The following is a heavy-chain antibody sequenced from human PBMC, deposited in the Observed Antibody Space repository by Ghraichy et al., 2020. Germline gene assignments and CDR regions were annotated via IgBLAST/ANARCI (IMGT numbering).Heavy chain of an antibody. D-gene: IGHD2-15*01. J-gene: IGHJ4*02. CDR2: IYYSGGT. V-gene: IGHV4-39*01. CDR3: ARLVGVSIPPRGSQRGVVVVVPATPGQ. Sequence: SETLSLTCTVSGASIRGSRYYWGWLRQPPGKGLEWIATIYYSGGTYYNPSLRSRVTISVDTSNNQFSLDLSSVTAADTAVYYCARLVGVSIPPRGSQRGVVVVVPATPGQWGQGTLVTVSS. CDR1: GASIRGSRYY.